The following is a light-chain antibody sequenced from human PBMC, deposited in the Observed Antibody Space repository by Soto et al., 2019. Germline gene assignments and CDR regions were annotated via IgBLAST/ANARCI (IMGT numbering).Light chain of an antibody. Sequence: QSALTQPASVSGSPGQSITVSCTGTSSDIGAYIFVSWYQQHPGKAPKLMIYDINNRPSGVSNRFSGSKSGNTASLTISGLQAEDEADYYCVSYTTTSSYVFGTGTKVTVL. CDR2: DIN. V-gene: IGLV2-14*01. J-gene: IGLJ1*01. CDR1: SSDIGAYIF. CDR3: VSYTTTSSYV.